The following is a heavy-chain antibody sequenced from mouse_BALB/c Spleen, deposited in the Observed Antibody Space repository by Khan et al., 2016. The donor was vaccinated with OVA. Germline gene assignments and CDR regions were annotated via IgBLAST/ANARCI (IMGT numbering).Heavy chain of an antibody. CDR1: GFTFSSFA. V-gene: IGHV5-9-1*01. CDR3: ANGNYGLFAY. Sequence: EVELVESGGGLVKPGGSLKLSCAASGFTFSSFAMSWVRQTPEKSLEWVATISSAGTYTFYPDSLKGRFTISRDNAKNTLYLQMNSLRSEDTAMYYCANGNYGLFAYWGQGTLVTVSA. D-gene: IGHD2-1*01. CDR2: ISSAGTYT. J-gene: IGHJ3*01.